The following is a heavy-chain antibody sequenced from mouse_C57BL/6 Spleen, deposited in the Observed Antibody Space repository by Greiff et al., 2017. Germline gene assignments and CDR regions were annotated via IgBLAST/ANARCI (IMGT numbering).Heavy chain of an antibody. CDR1: GFSLTSYG. D-gene: IGHD4-1*01. V-gene: IGHV2-3*01. J-gene: IGHJ3*01. Sequence: VKLVESGPGLVAPSQSLSITCTVSGFSLTSYGVSWVRQPPGKGLEWLGVIWGDGSTNYHSALISRLSISKDNSKRQVFLKLNNLQTGGTTTYYSAKARGTGTWGFAYWGQGTLVTVSA. CDR2: IWGDGST. CDR3: AKARGTGTWGFAY.